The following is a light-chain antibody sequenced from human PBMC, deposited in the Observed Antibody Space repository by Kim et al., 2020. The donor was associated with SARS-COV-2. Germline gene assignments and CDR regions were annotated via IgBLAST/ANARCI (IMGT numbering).Light chain of an antibody. J-gene: IGLJ2*01. CDR3: TSFAGSKNLV. Sequence: GQSVTISCTGTSSDVGGYDYVSWYQHHPGKAPKLIIYEVIKRPSGVPDRFSGSKSGNTASLTVSGLQAEDEGDYYCTSFAGSKNLVLGGGTQLTVL. CDR1: SSDVGGYDY. V-gene: IGLV2-8*01. CDR2: EVI.